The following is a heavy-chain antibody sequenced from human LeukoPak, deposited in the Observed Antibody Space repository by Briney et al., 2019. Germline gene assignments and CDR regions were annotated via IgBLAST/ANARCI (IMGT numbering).Heavy chain of an antibody. J-gene: IGHJ4*02. CDR3: AREREDIKLMLYAYYFDY. CDR1: GGSFSGYY. CDR2: INHSGST. D-gene: IGHD2-8*01. V-gene: IGHV4-34*01. Sequence: SETLSLTCAVYGGSFSGYYWSWIRQPPGKGLEWIGEINHSGSTNYNPSLKSRVTMSVDTSKNQFSLKLSSVTAADTAVYYCAREREDIKLMLYAYYFDYWGQGTLVTVSS.